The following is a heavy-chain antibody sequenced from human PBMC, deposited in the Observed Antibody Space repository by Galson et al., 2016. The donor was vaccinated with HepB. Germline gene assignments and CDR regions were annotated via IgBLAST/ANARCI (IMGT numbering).Heavy chain of an antibody. CDR1: GGSMSTYY. CDR2: IYYSGST. D-gene: IGHD6-13*01. CDR3: ARVDFSWRGPHWFDP. J-gene: IGHJ5*02. Sequence: SETLSLTCTVSGGSMSTYYWSWIRQPPGKGLEWIGYIYYSGSTNCNPSLKSRLTISVETSKNQFSLRLSSVTVADTAVYYCARVDFSWRGPHWFDPWGRGALVTVSS. V-gene: IGHV4-59*01.